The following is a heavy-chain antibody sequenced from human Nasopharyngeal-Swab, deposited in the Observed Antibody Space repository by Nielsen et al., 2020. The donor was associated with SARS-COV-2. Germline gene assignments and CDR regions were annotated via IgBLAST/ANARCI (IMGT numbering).Heavy chain of an antibody. D-gene: IGHD3-22*01. CDR1: GYTFTSYG. J-gene: IGHJ3*02. V-gene: IGHV1-18*01. CDR2: ISAYNGNT. CDR3: ATGMAMIVVVMTFDI. Sequence: ASVKVSCKASGYTFTSYGISWVRQAPGQGLEWMGWISAYNGNTIYAQKFQGRVTMTEDTSTDTAYMELSSLRSEDTAVYYCATGMAMIVVVMTFDIWGQGTMVTVSS.